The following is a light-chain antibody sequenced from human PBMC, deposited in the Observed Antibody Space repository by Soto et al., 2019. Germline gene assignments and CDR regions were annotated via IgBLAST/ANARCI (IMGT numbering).Light chain of an antibody. J-gene: IGKJ1*01. CDR2: GAS. Sequence: ERVMTQSPATLSVSPGERATLSCRASQSVSSNLAWYQQKPGQAPTLLIYGASTRATGIPARFSGSGSGTEFTLTISSLQSEDFAVYYCQQYNNWPPWTFGQGTKVEIK. CDR1: QSVSSN. CDR3: QQYNNWPPWT. V-gene: IGKV3-15*01.